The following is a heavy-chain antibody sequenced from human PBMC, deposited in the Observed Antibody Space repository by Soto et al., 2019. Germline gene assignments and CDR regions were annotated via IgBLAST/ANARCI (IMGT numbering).Heavy chain of an antibody. V-gene: IGHV5-51*01. CDR3: ARHIVSNYYYYYGMDV. J-gene: IGHJ6*02. Sequence: GESLKISCKGSGYSFSIYWIGWVRQMPGKGLEWMGIIYPGDSDTRYSPSFQGQVTISADKSISTAYLQWSSLKASDTAMYYCARHIVSNYYYYYGMDVWGQGTTVTVSS. CDR2: IYPGDSDT. CDR1: GYSFSIYW. D-gene: IGHD1-26*01.